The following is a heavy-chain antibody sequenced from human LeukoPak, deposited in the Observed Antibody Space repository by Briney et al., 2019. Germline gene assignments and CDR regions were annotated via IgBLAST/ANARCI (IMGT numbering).Heavy chain of an antibody. CDR3: ARVPGEWELLYYYGMDV. D-gene: IGHD1-26*01. J-gene: IGHJ6*02. CDR2: FYVGGAT. Sequence: PGGSLRLSCAVSGFSVTNNYMSWVRQAPGQGLEWVSVFYVGGATYYADSVKGRFTISRDNSENTLYLQMNSLRAEDTAVYYCARVPGEWELLYYYGMDVWGQGTTVTVSS. CDR1: GFSVTNNY. V-gene: IGHV3-53*01.